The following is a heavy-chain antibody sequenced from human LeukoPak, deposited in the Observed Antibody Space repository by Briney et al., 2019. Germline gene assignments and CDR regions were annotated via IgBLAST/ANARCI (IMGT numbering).Heavy chain of an antibody. CDR2: INPNSGGT. CDR3: ARDRAVAGLNWYFDL. J-gene: IGHJ2*01. D-gene: IGHD6-19*01. Sequence: ASVKVSCKASGYTFTGYYMHWVRQAPGQGLEWMGWINPNSGGTNYAQKFQGRVTMTRDTSISTAYMELSRLRSDDTAVYYCARDRAVAGLNWYFDLWGRGTLVTVSS. CDR1: GYTFTGYY. V-gene: IGHV1-2*02.